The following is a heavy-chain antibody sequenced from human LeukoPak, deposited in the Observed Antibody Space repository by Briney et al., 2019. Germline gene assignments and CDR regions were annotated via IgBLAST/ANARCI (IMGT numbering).Heavy chain of an antibody. CDR2: TYYRSKWYN. D-gene: IGHD3-3*01. V-gene: IGHV6-1*01. CDR1: GDSVSANGAA. CDR3: ARVPYYDFQADAFDI. J-gene: IGHJ3*02. Sequence: SQTLSLTCAISGDSVSANGAAWNWIRQSPSRGPEWLGRTYYRSKWYNDYAVSVKSRITINPDTSKNQFSLQLNSVTPEDAAVYYCARVPYYDFQADAFDIWGQGTMVTVSS.